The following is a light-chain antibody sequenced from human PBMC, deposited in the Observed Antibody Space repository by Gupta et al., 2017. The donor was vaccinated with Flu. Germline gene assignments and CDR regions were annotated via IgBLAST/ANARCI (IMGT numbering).Light chain of an antibody. J-gene: IGKJ2*02. Sequence: EVVLTQSLATLSLSPGERATLSCRANRTIGNYLGWYQQKPGRAPRLLIYDASNRDTGIPARFSGSGYGTELTLTISSREPEDFAVYYCQQPGNWPPCTFGQGTKLEIK. V-gene: IGKV3-11*01. CDR2: DAS. CDR1: RTIGNY. CDR3: QQPGNWPPCT.